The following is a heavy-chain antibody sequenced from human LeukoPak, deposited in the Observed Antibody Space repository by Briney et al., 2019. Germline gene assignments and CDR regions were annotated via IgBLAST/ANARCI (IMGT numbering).Heavy chain of an antibody. Sequence: GGSLRLSCAASGFTFDDYAMHWVRQAPGKGLEWVSGISWNSGSIGYADSVKGRFTISRDNAKNSLYLQMNSLRAEDTALYYCAKGSWIQLWSLYFLDCWGQGTLVTVSS. V-gene: IGHV3-9*01. CDR3: AKGSWIQLWSLYFLDC. CDR1: GFTFDDYA. J-gene: IGHJ4*02. CDR2: ISWNSGSI. D-gene: IGHD5-18*01.